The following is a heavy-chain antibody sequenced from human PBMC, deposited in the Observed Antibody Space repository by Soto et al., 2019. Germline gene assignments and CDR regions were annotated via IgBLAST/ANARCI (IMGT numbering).Heavy chain of an antibody. CDR2: ISSGGQTI. CDR3: ARDPQRGYSGMDV. D-gene: IGHD2-2*01. J-gene: IGHJ6*02. V-gene: IGHV3-48*02. Sequence: EVQLVESGGGLVQPGGSIRLSCAASGFSFSTYDMNWVRQAPGKGLEWVSYISSGGQTIKSTDSVKGRFTISRDNAKNSLYLQMSGLREEDTGVYYCARDPQRGYSGMDVWGQGTTVTVSS. CDR1: GFSFSTYD.